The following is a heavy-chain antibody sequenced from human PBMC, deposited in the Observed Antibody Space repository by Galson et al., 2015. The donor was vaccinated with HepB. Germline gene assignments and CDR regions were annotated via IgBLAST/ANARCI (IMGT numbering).Heavy chain of an antibody. J-gene: IGHJ4*02. V-gene: IGHV3-49*03. CDR2: IKSKIDGETT. Sequence: SLRLSCATSGFTFGDYAMAWFRQAPGKGLEWIGFIKSKIDGETTNYAASVRGRFTISRDDSKIIAYLQMNRLKTEGTALYYCTIDRPIDYWGQGTLVTVSS. D-gene: IGHD3-22*01. CDR1: GFTFGDYA. CDR3: TIDRPIDY.